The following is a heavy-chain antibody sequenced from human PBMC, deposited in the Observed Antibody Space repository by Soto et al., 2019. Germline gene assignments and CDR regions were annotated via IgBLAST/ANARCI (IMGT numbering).Heavy chain of an antibody. V-gene: IGHV4-34*02. CDR3: ATRITVFGLLIPPFDP. CDR2: INHTGGT. Sequence: QVHLQQWGAGLLKPSETLSLTGAVYGGSVNGYYWNWIRQPPGKGLEWIGEINHTGGTHYNPSLKSRVTMSVDTSKNQFSLRLSSVNAADTAIYYCATRITVFGLLIPPFDPWGQGTQVIFSS. D-gene: IGHD3-3*01. CDR1: GGSVNGYY. J-gene: IGHJ5*02.